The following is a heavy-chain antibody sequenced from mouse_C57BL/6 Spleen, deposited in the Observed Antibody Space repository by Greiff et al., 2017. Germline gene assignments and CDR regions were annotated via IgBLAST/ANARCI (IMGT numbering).Heavy chain of an antibody. D-gene: IGHD1-1*01. CDR2: ISSGGSYT. V-gene: IGHV5-6*01. J-gene: IGHJ2*01. CDR3: ARHEDYGSSYDD. Sequence: EVKLVESGGDLVKPGGSLKLSCAASGFTFSSYGMSLVRQTPDKRLAWVATISSGGSYTYYPDSVKGRFTISRDNAKNTLYLQMSSLKSEETARYYCARHEDYGSSYDDGGQGTTLTVSS. CDR1: GFTFSSYG.